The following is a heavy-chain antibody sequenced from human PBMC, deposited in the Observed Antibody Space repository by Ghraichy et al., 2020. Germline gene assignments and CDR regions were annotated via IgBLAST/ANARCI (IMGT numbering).Heavy chain of an antibody. D-gene: IGHD2-15*01. CDR1: GFTFSSYS. Sequence: GGSLRLSCAASGFTFSSYSMNWVRQAPGKGLEWVSSISSSSSYRYYADSVKGRFTISRDNAKNSLYLQMNSLRAEDTAVYYCARAATAGWYNWFDPWGQGTRLTGSS. J-gene: IGHJ5*02. CDR2: ISSSSSYR. CDR3: ARAATAGWYNWFDP. V-gene: IGHV3-21*01.